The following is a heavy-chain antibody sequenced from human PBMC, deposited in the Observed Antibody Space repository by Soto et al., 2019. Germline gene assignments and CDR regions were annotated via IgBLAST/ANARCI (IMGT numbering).Heavy chain of an antibody. CDR2: INAGNGNT. CDR3: ARETPETGAFDI. Sequence: ASVNVSCKASGYTFTSYAMHWVRQAPGQRLEWMGWINAGNGNTKYSQKFQGRVTITRDTSASTAYMELSSLRSEDTAVYYCARETPETGAFDIWGQGTMVTVSS. J-gene: IGHJ3*02. CDR1: GYTFTSYA. V-gene: IGHV1-3*01.